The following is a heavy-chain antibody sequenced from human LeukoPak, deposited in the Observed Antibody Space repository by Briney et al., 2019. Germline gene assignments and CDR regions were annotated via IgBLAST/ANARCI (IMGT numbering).Heavy chain of an antibody. V-gene: IGHV4-39*07. CDR3: AREKSEGMGYFDY. D-gene: IGHD3-10*01. Sequence: PSETLSLTCTVSGGSISSSSYYWGWIRQPPGKGLEWIGSIYYSGSTYYNPSLKSRVTISVDTSKNQFSLKLSSVTAADTAVYYCAREKSEGMGYFDYWGQGTLVTVSS. CDR2: IYYSGST. CDR1: GGSISSSSYY. J-gene: IGHJ4*02.